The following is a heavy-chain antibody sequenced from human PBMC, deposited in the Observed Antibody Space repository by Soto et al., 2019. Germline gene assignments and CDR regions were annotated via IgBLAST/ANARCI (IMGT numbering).Heavy chain of an antibody. Sequence: PGGSLRLSCAASGFTFSTYSMNWVRQAPGKGLEWISYISSSSSSTIYSADSVKGRFTISRDNAKNSLYLQMNSLRDEDTAVYYCARDRYDFWSGPRGGCYCDFDYWGQGTLVTVSS. CDR3: ARDRYDFWSGPRGGCYCDFDY. D-gene: IGHD3-3*01. J-gene: IGHJ4*02. CDR2: ISSSSSSTI. V-gene: IGHV3-48*02. CDR1: GFTFSTYS.